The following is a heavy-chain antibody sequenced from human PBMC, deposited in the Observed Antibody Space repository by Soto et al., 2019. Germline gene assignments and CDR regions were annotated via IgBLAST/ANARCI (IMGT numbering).Heavy chain of an antibody. V-gene: IGHV3-7*01. J-gene: IGHJ6*02. Sequence: GGALGLSYGASGFTLSRYWVSLGRQAPGKGLEWGANIKQDGSEKYYVDSVKGRFTISRDNAKNSLYLQMNSLRAEDTAVYYCARDPGAGWFGELPKFVYGMDVWGQRTTVTVSS. CDR3: ARDPGAGWFGELPKFVYGMDV. CDR1: GFTLSRYW. D-gene: IGHD3-10*01. CDR2: IKQDGSEK.